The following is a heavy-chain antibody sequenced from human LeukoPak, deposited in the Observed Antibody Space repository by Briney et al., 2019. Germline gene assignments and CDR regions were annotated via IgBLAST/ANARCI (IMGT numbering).Heavy chain of an antibody. Sequence: GGSLRLSCAASGFTFSSYGMHWVRQAPGKGLEWVAVISYDGSNKYYADSVKGRFTISRDNSKNTLYLQMNSLRAEDTAVYYCATASYYYDSTPPLEYWGQGTLVTVSS. CDR2: ISYDGSNK. CDR3: ATASYYYDSTPPLEY. CDR1: GFTFSSYG. J-gene: IGHJ4*02. D-gene: IGHD3-22*01. V-gene: IGHV3-30*03.